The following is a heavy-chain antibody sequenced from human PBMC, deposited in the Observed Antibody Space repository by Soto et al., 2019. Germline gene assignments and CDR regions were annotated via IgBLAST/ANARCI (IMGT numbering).Heavy chain of an antibody. CDR2: ISTSTSTI. V-gene: IGHV3-48*02. CDR3: ARDGRARSAYSSDYYYFSGMDG. Sequence: GRPLRLSCVAPGLILKRYSMTWARKAAGKGLDRVLYISTSTSTIYYADSVKCRFTISRDNAKNSLYLQMNSLRDEYTAVYFCARDGRARSAYSSDYYYFSGMDGWGQGTKVTFSS. CDR1: GLILKRYS. J-gene: IGHJ6*02. D-gene: IGHD3-3*01.